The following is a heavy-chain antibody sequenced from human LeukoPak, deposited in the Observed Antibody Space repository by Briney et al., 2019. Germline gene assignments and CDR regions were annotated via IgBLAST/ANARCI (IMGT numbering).Heavy chain of an antibody. CDR2: ISYDGSNK. J-gene: IGHJ4*02. CDR3: AKEWDYYGSGSSFDY. V-gene: IGHV3-30*18. Sequence: PGGSLRLSCAASGFTFSSYGMHWVRQAPGKGLEWVAVISYDGSNKYYADSVKGRFTISRDNSKNTLYLQMNSLRAEDTAVYYCAKEWDYYGSGSSFDYWGQGTLVTVSS. D-gene: IGHD3-10*01. CDR1: GFTFSSYG.